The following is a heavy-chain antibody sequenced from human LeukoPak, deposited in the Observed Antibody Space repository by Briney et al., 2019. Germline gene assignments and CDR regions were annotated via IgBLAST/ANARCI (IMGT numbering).Heavy chain of an antibody. CDR3: AREWGLRWESGFDAFDI. Sequence: VASVKVSCKASGGTFSSYAISWVRQAPGQGLEWMGGIIPIFGTANYAQKFQGRVTITADESTSTAYMELSSLRSEDTAVYYCAREWGLRWESGFDAFDIWGQGTMVTVSS. D-gene: IGHD4-23*01. CDR2: IIPIFGTA. V-gene: IGHV1-69*01. J-gene: IGHJ3*02. CDR1: GGTFSSYA.